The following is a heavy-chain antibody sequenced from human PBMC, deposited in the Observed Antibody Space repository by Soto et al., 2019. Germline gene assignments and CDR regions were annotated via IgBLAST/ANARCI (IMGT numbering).Heavy chain of an antibody. CDR2: ISSSSSTI. CDR3: ARGAYYYDSSGLPY. D-gene: IGHD3-22*01. CDR1: GFTFSSYS. J-gene: IGHJ4*02. V-gene: IGHV3-48*01. Sequence: GGSLRLSCAASGFTFSSYSMSWVRQAPGKGLEWVSYISSSSSTIYYADSVKGRFTISRDNAKNSLYLQMNSLRAEDTAVYYCARGAYYYDSSGLPYWGQGTLVTVSS.